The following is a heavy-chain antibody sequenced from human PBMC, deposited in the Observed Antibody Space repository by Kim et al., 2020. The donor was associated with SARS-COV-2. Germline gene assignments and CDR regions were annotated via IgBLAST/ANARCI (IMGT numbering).Heavy chain of an antibody. CDR1: SYTFTSYA. J-gene: IGHJ6*02. D-gene: IGHD3-9*01. CDR3: ARGRLATTLYGMDV. V-gene: IGHV1-18*01. Sequence: ASVKVSCKASSYTFTSYAITWVRQAPGQGLEWMGWISPYNGNTNYGQKVQGRVTMTTDTSTSTAYMELRSLRSDDTAVYYCARGRLATTLYGMDVWGQGTTVTVSS. CDR2: ISPYNGNT.